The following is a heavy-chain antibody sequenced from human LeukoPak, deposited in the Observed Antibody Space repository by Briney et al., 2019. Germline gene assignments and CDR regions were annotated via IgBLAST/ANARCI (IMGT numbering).Heavy chain of an antibody. CDR1: GFTFSSYA. Sequence: GGSLRLSCAASGFTFSSYAMHWVRQAPGKGLEWVAVISYDGSNKYYADSVKGRFTISRGNSKNTLYLQMNSLRAEDTAVYYCARDPSYDFWDYWGQGTLVTVSS. D-gene: IGHD3-3*01. V-gene: IGHV3-30*04. CDR2: ISYDGSNK. J-gene: IGHJ4*02. CDR3: ARDPSYDFWDY.